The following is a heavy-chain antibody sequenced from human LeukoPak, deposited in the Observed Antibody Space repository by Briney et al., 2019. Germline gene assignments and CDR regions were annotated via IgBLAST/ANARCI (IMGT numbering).Heavy chain of an antibody. CDR3: ARASSGWRKTFDY. CDR1: GYTFTSYA. D-gene: IGHD6-19*01. J-gene: IGHJ4*02. V-gene: IGHV1-3*01. Sequence: ASVKVSCKASGYTFTSYAMHWVRQAPGQRLEGMGWINAGNGNTKYSQKFQGRVTITRDTSASTAYMELSSLRSEDTAVYYCARASSGWRKTFDYWGQGTLVTVSS. CDR2: INAGNGNT.